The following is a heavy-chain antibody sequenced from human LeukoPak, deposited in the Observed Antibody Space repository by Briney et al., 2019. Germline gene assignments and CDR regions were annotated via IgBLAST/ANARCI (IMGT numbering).Heavy chain of an antibody. CDR3: ARLNSSGWYFY. D-gene: IGHD6-19*01. CDR1: GGSISSGDYY. J-gene: IGHJ4*02. Sequence: PSETLSLTCTVSGGSISSGDYYWSWIRQPPGKGLEWIGYIYYSGSTYYNPSLKSRVTISVDTSKNQFSLKLSSATAADTAVYYCARLNSSGWYFYWGQGTLVTVSS. CDR2: IYYSGST. V-gene: IGHV4-30-4*01.